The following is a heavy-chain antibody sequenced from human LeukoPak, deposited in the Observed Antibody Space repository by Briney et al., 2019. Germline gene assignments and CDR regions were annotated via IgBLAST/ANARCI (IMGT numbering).Heavy chain of an antibody. Sequence: GGSLRLSCAASGFTFSSYSMNWVRQAPGKGLEWVSPINSSRSYIYYADSVKGRFTTSRDNAKNSLYLQMNSLRAEDTAVYYCARDYAKEGYMDVWGKGTTVTVSS. CDR3: ARDYAKEGYMDV. J-gene: IGHJ6*03. CDR1: GFTFSSYS. D-gene: IGHD2-8*01. CDR2: INSSRSYI. V-gene: IGHV3-21*01.